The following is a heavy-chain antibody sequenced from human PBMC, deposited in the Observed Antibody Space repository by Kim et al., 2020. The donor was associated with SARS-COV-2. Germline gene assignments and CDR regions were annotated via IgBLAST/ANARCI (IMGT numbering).Heavy chain of an antibody. CDR2: INPSGGST. J-gene: IGHJ5*02. Sequence: ASVKVSCKASGYTFTSYYMHWVRQAPGQGLEWMGIINPSGGSTSYAQKFQGRVTMTRDTSTSTVYMELSSLRSEDTAVYYCARGPPAPPLQWLPLTGGEFDPWGQGTLVTVSS. CDR1: GYTFTSYY. CDR3: ARGPPAPPLQWLPLTGGEFDP. D-gene: IGHD6-19*01. V-gene: IGHV1-46*01.